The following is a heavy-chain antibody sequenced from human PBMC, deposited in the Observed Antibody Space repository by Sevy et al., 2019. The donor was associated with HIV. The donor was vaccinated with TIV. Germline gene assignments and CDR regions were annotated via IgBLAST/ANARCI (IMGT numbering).Heavy chain of an antibody. Sequence: GGSLRLSCAASGFTFSDYYMSWIRQAPGKGLEWVSYISSSSSYTNYADSVKGRFTISRDNAKNSLYLQMNSLRAEDTAGYYCARERYCSGGSCYSRSGYYGMDVWGQGTTVTVSS. CDR2: ISSSSSYT. CDR1: GFTFSDYY. D-gene: IGHD2-15*01. CDR3: ARERYCSGGSCYSRSGYYGMDV. V-gene: IGHV3-11*06. J-gene: IGHJ6*02.